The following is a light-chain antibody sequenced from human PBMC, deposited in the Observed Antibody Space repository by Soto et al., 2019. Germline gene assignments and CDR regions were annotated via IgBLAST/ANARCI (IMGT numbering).Light chain of an antibody. CDR3: QQRSNWRYT. CDR1: QSVSSY. Sequence: ENVLTQSPATLSLSPVERATLSCRASQSVSSYLAWYQQKPGQAPRLLIYDASNRATGIPARFSGSGSGTDFTLTISSLEPEDFAVYYCQQRSNWRYTFGQGTKLEIK. V-gene: IGKV3-11*01. CDR2: DAS. J-gene: IGKJ2*01.